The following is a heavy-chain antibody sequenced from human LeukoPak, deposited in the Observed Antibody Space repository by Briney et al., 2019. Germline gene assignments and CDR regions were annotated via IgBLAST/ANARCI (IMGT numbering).Heavy chain of an antibody. V-gene: IGHV3-30*02. D-gene: IGHD3-10*01. CDR3: AKPLSLEWFGEYIRDY. CDR2: IRYDGSNK. Sequence: GGSLRLSCAASGFTFSSYGMHWVRQAPGKGLEWVAFIRYDGSNKYYADSVKGRFTISRDNSKNTLYLQMNSLRAEDTAVYYCAKPLSLEWFGEYIRDYWGQGTLVTVCS. J-gene: IGHJ4*02. CDR1: GFTFSSYG.